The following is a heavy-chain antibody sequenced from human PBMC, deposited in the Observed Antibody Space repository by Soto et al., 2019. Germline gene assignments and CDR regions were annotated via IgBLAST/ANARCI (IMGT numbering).Heavy chain of an antibody. D-gene: IGHD6-6*01. CDR2: TYYRSKWYN. J-gene: IGHJ6*02. CDR1: GDSVSSNSAA. V-gene: IGHV6-1*01. Sequence: SQTLSLTCAISGDSVSSNSAAWNWIRQSPSRGLEWLGRTYYRSKWYNDCAVSVKSRITINPDTSKNQFSLQLNSVTPEDTAVYYCCSSASEGYYGMDVWGQGTTVTVSS. CDR3: CSSASEGYYGMDV.